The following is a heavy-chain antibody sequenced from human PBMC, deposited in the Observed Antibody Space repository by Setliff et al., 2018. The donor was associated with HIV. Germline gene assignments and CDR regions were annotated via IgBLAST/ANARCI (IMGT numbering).Heavy chain of an antibody. V-gene: IGHV3-23*01. J-gene: IGHJ4*02. CDR2: ISGDGVDT. D-gene: IGHD3-22*01. CDR1: GFTFTTYP. Sequence: LRLSCVASGFTFTTYPMSWVRQAPGKGLEWVSAISGDGVDTAYADSLKGRFTISRDTSKNTLHLHMNSLRAEDTAVYYCARQAHPQGYYGSAGLFDYWGQGTPVTVSS. CDR3: ARQAHPQGYYGSAGLFDY.